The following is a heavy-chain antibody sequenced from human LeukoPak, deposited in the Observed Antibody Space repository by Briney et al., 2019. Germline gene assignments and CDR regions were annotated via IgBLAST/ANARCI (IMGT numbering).Heavy chain of an antibody. CDR1: GFTFSDYY. V-gene: IGHV3-11*04. Sequence: GGSLRLSCAASGFTFSDYYMSWIRQAPGKGLEWVSHISSGGSTIYDADSVKGRFTISRDNAKSSLYLQMDSLRAEDTAVYYCARARATRWYFDLWGRGTLVTVSS. D-gene: IGHD2-15*01. CDR2: ISSGGSTI. CDR3: ARARATRWYFDL. J-gene: IGHJ2*01.